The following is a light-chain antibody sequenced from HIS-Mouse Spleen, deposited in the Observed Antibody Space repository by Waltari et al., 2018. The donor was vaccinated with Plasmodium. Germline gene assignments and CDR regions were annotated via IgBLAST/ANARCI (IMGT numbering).Light chain of an antibody. CDR2: DAS. J-gene: IGKJ1*01. V-gene: IGKV3-11*01. CDR3: QQRSNWWT. Sequence: EIVLTQSPATLSLSPGERATLSCRASQSVSSYLAWYQQKPGQAARLLIYDASNRATGIQARFSGSGSGTDFTLTISSLEPEDFAVYYGQQRSNWWTFGQGTKVEIK. CDR1: QSVSSY.